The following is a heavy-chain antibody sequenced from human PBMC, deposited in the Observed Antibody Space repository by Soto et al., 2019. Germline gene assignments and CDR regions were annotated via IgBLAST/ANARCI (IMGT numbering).Heavy chain of an antibody. D-gene: IGHD6-25*01. J-gene: IGHJ6*02. CDR2: ISGSGGST. CDR3: AKDPSPVAALYGMDV. V-gene: IGHV3-23*01. Sequence: PGGSLRLSCAASGFTFSSYAMSWVRQAPGKGLEWVSAISGSGGSTYYADSVKGRFTISRGNSKNTLYLQMNSLRAEDTAVYYCAKDPSPVAALYGMDVWGQGTTVTVSS. CDR1: GFTFSSYA.